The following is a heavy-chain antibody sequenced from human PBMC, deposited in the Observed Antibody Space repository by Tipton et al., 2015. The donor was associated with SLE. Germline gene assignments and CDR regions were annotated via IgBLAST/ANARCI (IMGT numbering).Heavy chain of an antibody. J-gene: IGHJ4*02. CDR3: ARTRIAAAFFDY. D-gene: IGHD6-13*01. V-gene: IGHV4-59*08. Sequence: LRLSCTVSGGSISSYYWSWIRQHPGKGLEWIGYIYYSGSTNYNPSLKSRVTISVDTSKNQFSLTLSSVTAADTAVYYCARTRIAAAFFDYWGQGTLVTVSS. CDR2: IYYSGST. CDR1: GGSISSYY.